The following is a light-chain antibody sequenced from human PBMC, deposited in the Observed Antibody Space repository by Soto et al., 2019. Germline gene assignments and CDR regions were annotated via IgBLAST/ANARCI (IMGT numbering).Light chain of an antibody. CDR2: EGS. J-gene: IGLJ1*01. CDR1: SSDVGNYNL. Sequence: QSVLTQPASVSESPGQSITISCTGTSSDVGNYNLVSWYQQHPGKAPKLMIYEGSKRPSGVSNRFSGSKSGNTASLTISGLQAEDEADYYCCSYTSSSTRVFGTGTKVTVL. CDR3: CSYTSSSTRV. V-gene: IGLV2-14*02.